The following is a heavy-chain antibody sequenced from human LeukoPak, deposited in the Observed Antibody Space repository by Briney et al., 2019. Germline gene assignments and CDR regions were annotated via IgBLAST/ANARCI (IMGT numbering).Heavy chain of an antibody. CDR3: ARSGYYGSGSYYGWFDP. CDR2: IYPGDSDT. CDR1: GYSFTSYR. D-gene: IGHD3-10*01. J-gene: IGHJ5*02. V-gene: IGHV5-51*01. Sequence: AGESLKISCKGSGYSFTSYRIGWVRQMPGKGLEWMGIIYPGDSDTRYSPSFQGQVTISADKSISTAYLQWSSLKASDTAMYYCARSGYYGSGSYYGWFDPWGQGTLVTVSS.